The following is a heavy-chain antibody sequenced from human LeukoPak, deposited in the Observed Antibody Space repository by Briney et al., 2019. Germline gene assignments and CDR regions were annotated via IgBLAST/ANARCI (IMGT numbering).Heavy chain of an antibody. V-gene: IGHV4-61*02. CDR3: ATSYSSGWTYYYYGMDV. CDR1: GGSISSGSYY. CDR2: VYTSGST. Sequence: SETLSLTCTVSGGSISSGSYYWSWIRQPAGKGLEWIGRVYTSGSTNYKPSLKSRVTISVDTSKNTFSLKLSSVTAADTAVCYCATSYSSGWTYYYYGMDVWGQGTTVTVSS. D-gene: IGHD6-19*01. J-gene: IGHJ6*02.